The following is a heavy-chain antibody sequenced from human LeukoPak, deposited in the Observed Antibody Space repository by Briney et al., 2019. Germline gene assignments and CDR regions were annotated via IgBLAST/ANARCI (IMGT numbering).Heavy chain of an antibody. V-gene: IGHV5-51*01. CDR1: GFTFTSYW. Sequence: GGSLRLSCAASGFTFTSYWIGWVRQMPGKGLEWMGIIYPGDSDTRYSPSFQGQVTISADKSISTAYLQWSSLKASDTAMYYCARHAPSWRGCSGGSCYYWFDPWGQGTLVTVSS. D-gene: IGHD2-15*01. CDR3: ARHAPSWRGCSGGSCYYWFDP. CDR2: IYPGDSDT. J-gene: IGHJ5*02.